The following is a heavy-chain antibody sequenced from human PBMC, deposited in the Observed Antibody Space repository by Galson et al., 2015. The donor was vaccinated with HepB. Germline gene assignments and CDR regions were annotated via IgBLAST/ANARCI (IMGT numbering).Heavy chain of an antibody. D-gene: IGHD5-12*01. V-gene: IGHV1-46*03. CDR3: ARDLNSGYDY. J-gene: IGHJ4*02. CDR1: GYTFTNYY. Sequence: SVKVSCKASGYTFTNYYIHWVRQAPGQGLEWMGIINPSGGSTSYAQKFQGGVTMTRDTSTSTVYMELSSLRSEDTAVYYCARDLNSGYDYWGQGTLVTVSS. CDR2: INPSGGST.